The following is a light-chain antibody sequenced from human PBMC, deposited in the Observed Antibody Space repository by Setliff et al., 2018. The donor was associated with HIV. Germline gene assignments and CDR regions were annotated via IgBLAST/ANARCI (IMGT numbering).Light chain of an antibody. CDR3: SSYAVTNTLP. CDR2: EVR. CDR1: SSDVGGYSY. J-gene: IGLJ1*01. Sequence: ALTQPASVSGSPGQSITISCTGTSSDVGGYSYVSWYQQHPGKAPKLIIYEVRNRPSGVSNRFSGSKSGNTASLTISGLQAEDEADYYCSSYAVTNTLPFGTGTKVT. V-gene: IGLV2-14*01.